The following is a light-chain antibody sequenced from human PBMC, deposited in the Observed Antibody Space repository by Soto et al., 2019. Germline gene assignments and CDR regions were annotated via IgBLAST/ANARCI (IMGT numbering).Light chain of an antibody. CDR2: GAS. J-gene: IGKJ1*01. V-gene: IGKV3-15*01. Sequence: EIVITHSPATLSVSPGERVTLSCRASQSVRSSLAWYQQKPGQATRLIIYGASTRATGIPARFSGSGSGTEFTLTISSLQSEDFEVYYCQQSKDWPPWTFGPGTKV. CDR1: QSVRSS. CDR3: QQSKDWPPWT.